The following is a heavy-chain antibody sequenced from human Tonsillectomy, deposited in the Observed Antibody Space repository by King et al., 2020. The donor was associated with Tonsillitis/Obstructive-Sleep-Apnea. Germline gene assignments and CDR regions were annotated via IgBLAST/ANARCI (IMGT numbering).Heavy chain of an antibody. CDR1: GGTFSSYA. Sequence: GQLVQSGAEVKKPGSSVKVSCKASGGTFSSYAISWVRQAPGQGLEWMGRIIPILGIANYAQKFQGRVTITADKSTSTAYMELSSLRSEDTAVHYCARDPDTAMVIGDYYFDYWGQGTLVTVSS. D-gene: IGHD5-18*01. J-gene: IGHJ4*02. CDR3: ARDPDTAMVIGDYYFDY. V-gene: IGHV1-69*09. CDR2: IIPILGIA.